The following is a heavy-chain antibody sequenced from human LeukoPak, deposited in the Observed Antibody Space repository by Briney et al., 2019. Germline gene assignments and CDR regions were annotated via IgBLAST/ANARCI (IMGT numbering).Heavy chain of an antibody. D-gene: IGHD1-26*01. V-gene: IGHV2-5*02. CDR2: IFWDDDK. Sequence: ESGPTLVNPTQTLTLTCTFSGFSLSTHGVAVGWIRQPPGKALEWLALIFWDDDKRYTPALKNRLTITKDTSKNQVVLTMTNMDPVDTATYYCAQRPKYIGSVRVWFDPWGQGTLVTVSS. J-gene: IGHJ5*02. CDR1: GFSLSTHGVA. CDR3: AQRPKYIGSVRVWFDP.